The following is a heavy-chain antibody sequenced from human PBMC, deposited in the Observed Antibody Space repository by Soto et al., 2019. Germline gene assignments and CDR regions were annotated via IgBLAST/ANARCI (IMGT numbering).Heavy chain of an antibody. CDR3: ARDGQQLVGAAALYYFDY. CDR2: ISYDGREN. CDR1: GFTFSTYV. V-gene: IGHV3-30*04. Sequence: QVQLVESGGGVVQPGRSLRLSCAASGFTFSTYVIHWVRQAPGKGLEWVTFISYDGRENYYADSVKGRFTISRDNSKNTLYLQMNSLRADDTAVYYCARDGQQLVGAAALYYFDYWGQGSLVTVSS. D-gene: IGHD6-6*01. J-gene: IGHJ4*02.